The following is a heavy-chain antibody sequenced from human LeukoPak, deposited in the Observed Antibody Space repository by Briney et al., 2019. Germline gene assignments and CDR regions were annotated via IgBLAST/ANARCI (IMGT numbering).Heavy chain of an antibody. Sequence: GGSLRLSCTTSGFIFSNYGMHWVRQAPGKGLEWVAFIRHDGSNKYYADSVKGRCTISRDNSKKTVYLQMNSLRTEDTAVYYCGFSSSGWAGLDYWGQGTLVTVSS. D-gene: IGHD6-19*01. CDR3: GFSSSGWAGLDY. J-gene: IGHJ4*02. CDR1: GFIFSNYG. V-gene: IGHV3-30*02. CDR2: IRHDGSNK.